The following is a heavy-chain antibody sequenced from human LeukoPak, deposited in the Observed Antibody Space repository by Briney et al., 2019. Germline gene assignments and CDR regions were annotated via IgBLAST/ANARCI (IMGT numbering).Heavy chain of an antibody. D-gene: IGHD3-3*02. CDR2: IKQDGSEK. CDR3: ARDHLSRFDY. Sequence: PGGSLRLSCAASGFTFSGYWMTWVRQAPGKGLEWVANIKQDGSEKYYVDSVKGRFTISRDNAKNSLYLQMNGLRAEDTAVYYCARDHLSRFDYWGQGTLVTVSS. CDR1: GFTFSGYW. V-gene: IGHV3-7*01. J-gene: IGHJ4*02.